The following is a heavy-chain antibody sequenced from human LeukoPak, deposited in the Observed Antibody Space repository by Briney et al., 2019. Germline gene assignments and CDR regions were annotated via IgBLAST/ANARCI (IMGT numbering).Heavy chain of an antibody. CDR2: INAANGNT. V-gene: IGHV1-3*01. D-gene: IGHD5-18*01. CDR1: GYIFTKYG. J-gene: IGHJ4*02. CDR3: ARRGAYSHGELPAIDY. Sequence: ASVKVSCKASGYIFTKYGMDWVRQAPGQGLEWMGWINAANGNTKYSQKFRGRVTITRDTSASTAYLELIGLRSEDTAVYFCARRGAYSHGELPAIDYWGQGTLVTVSS.